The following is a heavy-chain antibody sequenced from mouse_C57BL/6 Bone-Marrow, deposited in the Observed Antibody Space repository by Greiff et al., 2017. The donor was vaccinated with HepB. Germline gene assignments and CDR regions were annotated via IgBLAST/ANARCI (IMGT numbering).Heavy chain of an antibody. CDR1: GFTFSSYG. V-gene: IGHV5-6*01. Sequence: EVHLVESGGDLVKPGGSLKLSCAASGFTFSSYGMSWVRQTPDKRLEWVATISSGGSYTYYPDSVKGRFTISRDNAKNTLYLQMSSLKSEDTAMYYCARHPYYYGSSYDYYAMDYWGQGTSVTVSS. CDR3: ARHPYYYGSSYDYYAMDY. D-gene: IGHD1-1*01. CDR2: ISSGGSYT. J-gene: IGHJ4*01.